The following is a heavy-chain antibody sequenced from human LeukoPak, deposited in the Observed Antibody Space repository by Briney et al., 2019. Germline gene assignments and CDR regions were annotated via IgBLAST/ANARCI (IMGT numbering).Heavy chain of an antibody. J-gene: IGHJ6*02. CDR1: GYTFINYD. D-gene: IGHD2-15*01. V-gene: IGHV1-8*01. CDR3: ARGNIPGGYYGMDV. CDR2: MNPNSGNT. Sequence: ASVKVSCKASGYTFINYDINWVRQAPGQRPEWMGWMNPNSGNTGYAQKFQGRVTMTRNTSISTAYMELSSLRSEDTAVYYCARGNIPGGYYGMDVWGQGTTVTVSS.